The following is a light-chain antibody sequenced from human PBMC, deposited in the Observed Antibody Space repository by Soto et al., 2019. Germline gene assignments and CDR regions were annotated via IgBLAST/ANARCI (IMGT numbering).Light chain of an antibody. J-gene: IGLJ1*01. CDR1: SRDVGGYNY. Sequence: QSALTQPASVSGSPGQSITISCTGTSRDVGGYNYVSWYQQHPGKAPKLMIYDVRNRASGASNRFSGSKSGNTASLTISCLQAEDEADYYCTSYTSSSTLYVFGTGTKVTVL. CDR3: TSYTSSSTLYV. V-gene: IGLV2-14*01. CDR2: DVR.